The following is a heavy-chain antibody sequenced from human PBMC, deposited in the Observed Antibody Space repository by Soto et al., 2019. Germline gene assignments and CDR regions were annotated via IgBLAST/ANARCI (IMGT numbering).Heavy chain of an antibody. CDR3: VKDGSSGWPYYYGLDV. CDR2: ISYDGSNK. J-gene: IGHJ6*02. CDR1: GFTFNSYG. D-gene: IGHD6-19*01. V-gene: IGHV3-30*18. Sequence: GGSMRLSCAASGFTFNSYGMHWVRQAPGKGLEWVAVISYDGSNKYYADSVKGRFTIARDNSKNTLYLQMSSLRAEDTAVYYCVKDGSSGWPYYYGLDVWGQGTSVTVSS.